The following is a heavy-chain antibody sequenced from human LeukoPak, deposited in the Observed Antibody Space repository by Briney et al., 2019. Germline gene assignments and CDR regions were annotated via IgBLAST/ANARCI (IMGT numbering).Heavy chain of an antibody. J-gene: IGHJ5*02. D-gene: IGHD3-16*01. CDR1: GYTFTSYG. CDR3: ARGLWEFDP. V-gene: IGHV1-8*02. Sequence: GASVKVSCKASGYTFTSYGISWVRQAPGQGLEWMGWMNPNSGNTGYAQKFQGRVTMTRNTSISTAYMELSSLRSEDTAVYYCARGLWEFDPWGQGTLVTVSS. CDR2: MNPNSGNT.